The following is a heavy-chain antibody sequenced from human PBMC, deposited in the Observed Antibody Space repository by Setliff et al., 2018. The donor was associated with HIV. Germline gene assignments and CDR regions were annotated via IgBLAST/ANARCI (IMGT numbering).Heavy chain of an antibody. CDR1: GGSXSDYY. V-gene: IGHV4-34*01. CDR3: AGISKTHRYSXPRDYYHXXDV. Sequence: SXTLSXXXAVYGGSXSDYYWSWIRQPPGKGLEWIGEINHSGRTIQXXXLGSRXXXSXDTSKNQFSLTPSTVSAAXTDVYDXAGISKTHRYSXPRDYYHXXDVWGXGTTVTVSS. J-gene: IGHJ6*01. D-gene: IGHD4-4*01. CDR2: INHSGRT.